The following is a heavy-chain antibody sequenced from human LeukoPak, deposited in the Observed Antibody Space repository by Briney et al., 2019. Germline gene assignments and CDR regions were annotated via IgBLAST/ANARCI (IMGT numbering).Heavy chain of an antibody. D-gene: IGHD3-16*02. CDR3: AKVASVGTVTFGGVLARPHFDY. V-gene: IGHV3-23*01. CDR1: GFTFSSYG. CDR2: ISGSGYST. J-gene: IGHJ4*02. Sequence: PGGSLRLSCAASGFTFSSYGMSWVRQAPGKGLEWVSGISGSGYSTYYGDSVKGRFTISRDSSKNTLYVQMNSLRAEDTAIYYCAKVASVGTVTFGGVLARPHFDYWGQGTLVTVSS.